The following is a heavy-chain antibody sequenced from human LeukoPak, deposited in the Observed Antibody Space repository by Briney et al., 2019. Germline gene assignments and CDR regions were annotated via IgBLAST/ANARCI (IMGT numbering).Heavy chain of an antibody. CDR2: INPSGGST. Sequence: ASVKVSCKASGYTFTGYYMHWVRQAPGQGLEWMGIINPSGGSTSYAQEFQGRVTMTRDMSTSTVYMELSSLRSEDTAVYYCARAVTSLTLLLWGQGTMVTVSS. CDR1: GYTFTGYY. V-gene: IGHV1-46*01. J-gene: IGHJ3*01. D-gene: IGHD4-23*01. CDR3: ARAVTSLTLLL.